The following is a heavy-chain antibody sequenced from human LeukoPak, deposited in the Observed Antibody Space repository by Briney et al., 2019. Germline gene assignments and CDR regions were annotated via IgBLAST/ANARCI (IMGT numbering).Heavy chain of an antibody. CDR1: GGSFSGYY. J-gene: IGHJ4*02. CDR2: IYYSGST. D-gene: IGHD6-13*01. V-gene: IGHV4-59*01. CDR3: TREVGGYSSSWYGDYFDY. Sequence: SETLSLTCAVYGGSFSGYYWSWIRQPPGKGLEWIGYIYYSGSTNYNPSLKSRVTISVDTSKNQFSLKLNSVTAADTAVYYCTREVGGYSSSWYGDYFDYWGQGTLVTVSS.